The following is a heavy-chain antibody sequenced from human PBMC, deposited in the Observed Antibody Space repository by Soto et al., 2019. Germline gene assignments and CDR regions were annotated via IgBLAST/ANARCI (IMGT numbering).Heavy chain of an antibody. CDR1: GFTVSNNY. J-gene: IGHJ4*02. V-gene: IGHV3-53*01. D-gene: IGHD3-10*01. CDR3: AADPGGGGY. CDR2: IYSGGYT. Sequence: EVQLVESGGGLIQPGGSLRLSCAVSGFTVSNNYMSWVRQAPGKGLEGVSVIYSGGYTAYGDSVKGRFTISRDNSKNTLNLQKNGRGAEDTAGFSGAADPGGGGYWGQGTLVTVSS.